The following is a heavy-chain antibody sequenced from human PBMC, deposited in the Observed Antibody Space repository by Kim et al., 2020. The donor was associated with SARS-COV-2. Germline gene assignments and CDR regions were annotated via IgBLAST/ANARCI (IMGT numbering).Heavy chain of an antibody. CDR2: ISYDGSNK. CDR3: ATAGSSSWSDAFDI. J-gene: IGHJ3*02. CDR1: GFTFSSYA. D-gene: IGHD6-13*01. V-gene: IGHV3-30*04. Sequence: GGSLRLSCAASGFTFSSYAMHWVRQAPGKGLEWVAVISYDGSNKYYADSVKGRFTISRDNSKNTLYLQMNSLRAEDTAVYYCATAGSSSWSDAFDIWGQGTTVTVSS.